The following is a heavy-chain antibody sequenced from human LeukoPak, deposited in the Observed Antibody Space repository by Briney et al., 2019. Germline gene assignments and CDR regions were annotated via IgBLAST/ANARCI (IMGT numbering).Heavy chain of an antibody. Sequence: GGSLRLSCAASGFTFSNAWMSWVRQAPGKGLEWVGRIKSKTDGGTTDYAAPVKGRFTISRDDSKNTLYLQMNSLKTEDTAVYYCTRGEQLWSPLFDYWGQGTLVTVSS. V-gene: IGHV3-15*01. D-gene: IGHD5-18*01. CDR2: IKSKTDGGTT. CDR1: GFTFSNAW. J-gene: IGHJ4*02. CDR3: TRGEQLWSPLFDY.